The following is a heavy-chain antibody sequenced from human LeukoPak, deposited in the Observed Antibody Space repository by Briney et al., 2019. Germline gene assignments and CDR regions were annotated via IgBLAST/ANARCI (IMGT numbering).Heavy chain of an antibody. CDR3: ASATLRCSGGSCYEIDV. V-gene: IGHV1-69*06. CDR1: GGTFSSYT. CDR2: IIPLFGTP. D-gene: IGHD2-15*01. J-gene: IGHJ6*04. Sequence: GASVKVSCKASGGTFSSYTISWVRQAPGQGRELMGGIIPLFGTPDYAQKFQDRLTITADKSTSTAYMELGRLSSEDTAVYYCASATLRCSGGSCYEIDVWGKGPTVNVSS.